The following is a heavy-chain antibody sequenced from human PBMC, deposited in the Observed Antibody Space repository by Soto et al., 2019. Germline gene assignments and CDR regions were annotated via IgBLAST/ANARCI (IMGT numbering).Heavy chain of an antibody. J-gene: IGHJ5*02. V-gene: IGHV4-59*01. CDR3: ARKMSSVTTGDWFDP. Sequence: SDTLSLTCTVSGGSITSSYWSWVRRPPGKVLEWIAYIYDTGISGYTPSTSYHPSLKSRVTMSVDTSKSQFSLKLTSVTAADTAVYYCARKMSSVTTGDWFDPWGQGTLVTVSS. D-gene: IGHD4-17*01. CDR2: IYDTGISGYTPST. CDR1: GGSITSSY.